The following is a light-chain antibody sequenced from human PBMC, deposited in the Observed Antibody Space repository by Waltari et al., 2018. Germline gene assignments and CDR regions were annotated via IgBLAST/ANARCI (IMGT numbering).Light chain of an antibody. Sequence: SSELTQDPAVSVALGQTVSITCQEDSLGTYFATWYQQKPGQAPVLVFYGENNRPSGIPDRFSASRSGNTASLIITGAQAEDEADYYCQSRDSSANGVFGGGTKLTVL. CDR1: SLGTYF. J-gene: IGLJ3*02. CDR3: QSRDSSANGV. V-gene: IGLV3-19*01. CDR2: GEN.